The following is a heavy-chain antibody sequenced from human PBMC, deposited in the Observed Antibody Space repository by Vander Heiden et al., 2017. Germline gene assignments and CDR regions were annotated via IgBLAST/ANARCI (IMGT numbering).Heavy chain of an antibody. CDR3: ARQCRYSYGVGRD. D-gene: IGHD5-18*01. CDR2: IYYSGST. Sequence: QLQLQESGPGLVKPSETLSLTCTVSGGSISSSSYYWGWIRQPPGKGLEWIGSIYYSGSTYYNPSLKSRVTISVDTSKNQFSLKLSSVTAADTAVYYCARQCRYSYGVGRDWGQGTLVTVSS. J-gene: IGHJ4*02. CDR1: GGSISSSSYY. V-gene: IGHV4-39*01.